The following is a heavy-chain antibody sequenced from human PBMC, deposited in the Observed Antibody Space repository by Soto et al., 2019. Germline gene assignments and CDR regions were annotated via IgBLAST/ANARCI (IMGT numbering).Heavy chain of an antibody. J-gene: IGHJ5*02. CDR1: GFTFTSSA. CDR3: AAAPLKYYYDSSGYP. Sequence: AASVKVSCKASGFTFTSSAVQWVRQARGQRLEWIGWIVVGSGNTNYAQKFQERVTITRDMSTSTAYMELSSLRSEDTAVYYCAAAPLKYYYDSSGYPWGQGTLVTVSS. D-gene: IGHD3-22*01. CDR2: IVVGSGNT. V-gene: IGHV1-58*01.